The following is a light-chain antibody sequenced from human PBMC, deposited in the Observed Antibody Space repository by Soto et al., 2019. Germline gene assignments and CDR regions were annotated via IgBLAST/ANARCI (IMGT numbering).Light chain of an antibody. J-gene: IGLJ3*02. CDR3: GSWDASLRAEV. Sequence: QSVLTQPPSVSAAPGQKVTISCSGGSSNIGKNYVSWYQQFPGSAPKLLIYDNNKRPSGIPDRFSGSKSGSSATLAITGLQTGDEADYYCGSWDASLRAEVFGGGTKVTVL. V-gene: IGLV1-51*01. CDR2: DNN. CDR1: SSNIGKNY.